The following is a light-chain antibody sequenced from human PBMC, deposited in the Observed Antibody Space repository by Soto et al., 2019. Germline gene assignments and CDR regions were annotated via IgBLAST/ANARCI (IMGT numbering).Light chain of an antibody. J-gene: IGKJ4*01. CDR2: AAS. CDR3: QRANSFPLT. Sequence: DLQMTQSPSSVSASVGDRVTITCRASQDISNWLAWYQQKPGKAPNLLIYAASSLQSGVPSRFSGSGSGTYFTLTISSLQPEDSATYYCQRANSFPLTFGGGTKVEI. CDR1: QDISNW. V-gene: IGKV1-12*01.